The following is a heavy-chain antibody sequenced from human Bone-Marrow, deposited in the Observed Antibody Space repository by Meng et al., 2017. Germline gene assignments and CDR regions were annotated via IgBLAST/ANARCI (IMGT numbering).Heavy chain of an antibody. CDR3: ARAAVADLNWYFDL. CDR2: IIPIFGTA. Sequence: QVRVVQCGAEVKKPGSSVKVSCKASGGTFSSYAISWVRQAPGQGREWMGGIIPIFGTANYAQKFQGRVTITTDESTSTAYMELSSLRSEDTAVYYCARAAVADLNWYFDLWGRGTLVTVAS. D-gene: IGHD6-19*01. J-gene: IGHJ2*01. CDR1: GGTFSSYA. V-gene: IGHV1-69*05.